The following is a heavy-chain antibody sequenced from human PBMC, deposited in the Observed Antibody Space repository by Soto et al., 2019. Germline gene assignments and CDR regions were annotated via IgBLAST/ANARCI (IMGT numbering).Heavy chain of an antibody. J-gene: IGHJ4*02. D-gene: IGHD3-22*01. V-gene: IGHV3-30-3*01. Sequence: QVHLVDYGGGVVQPGRSMRLSCAASGFIFSSFPIHWVRQAPGKGLEWVALVSKDGNEKHYADSVKGRFTISRDNSRNMVYLQLSSLKDEDTAVYYCVTEGSAGYFPNWGQGTLVTVSS. CDR3: VTEGSAGYFPN. CDR2: VSKDGNEK. CDR1: GFIFSSFP.